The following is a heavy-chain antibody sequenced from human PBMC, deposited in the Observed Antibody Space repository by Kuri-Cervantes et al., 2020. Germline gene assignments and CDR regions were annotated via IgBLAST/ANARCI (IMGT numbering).Heavy chain of an antibody. V-gene: IGHV1-18*01. D-gene: IGHD3-22*01. Sequence: ASVKVSCKASGGTFSSYTISWVRQAPGQGLEWMGWISAYNGNTNYAQKLQGGVTMTTDTSTSTAYMELRSLRSDDTAVYYCARDHPQVITMIVVDYYYYYGMDVWGQGTTVTVSS. CDR2: ISAYNGNT. CDR1: GGTFSSYT. J-gene: IGHJ6*02. CDR3: ARDHPQVITMIVVDYYYYYGMDV.